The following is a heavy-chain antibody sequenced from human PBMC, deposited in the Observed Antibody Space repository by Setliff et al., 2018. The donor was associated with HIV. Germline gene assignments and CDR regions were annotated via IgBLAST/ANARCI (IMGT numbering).Heavy chain of an antibody. J-gene: IGHJ4*02. V-gene: IGHV4-61*02. CDR1: GGSISSASYY. D-gene: IGHD5-18*01. Sequence: PSETLSLTCTVSGGSISSASYYWSWLRPPAGKGLEWIGRIYTSGSTTYNPSLKSRVTMSLDTSKNHFSLKLSSVTAADAAVYYCARDRYSYGRSYFDYWGQGTLVTVSS. CDR2: IYTSGST. CDR3: ARDRYSYGRSYFDY.